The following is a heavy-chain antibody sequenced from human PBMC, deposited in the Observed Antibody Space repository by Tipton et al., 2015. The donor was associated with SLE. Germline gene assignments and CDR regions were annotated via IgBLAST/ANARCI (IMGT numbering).Heavy chain of an antibody. V-gene: IGHV3-7*01. CDR2: IRSEYGSEK. J-gene: IGHJ4*02. Sequence: SLRLSCVGSGFTFKNAWMSWVRQAPGKGLEWVGRIRSEYGSEKHYVDSLKERLTISRDNAKKSVYLQMNSLRAEDTAVYYCARGKYYFDYWGQGALVTVSS. D-gene: IGHD2/OR15-2a*01. CDR1: GFTFKNAW. CDR3: ARGKYYFDY.